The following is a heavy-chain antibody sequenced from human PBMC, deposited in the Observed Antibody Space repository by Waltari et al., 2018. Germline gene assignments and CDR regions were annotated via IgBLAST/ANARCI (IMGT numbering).Heavy chain of an antibody. CDR3: ATFKGDY. J-gene: IGHJ4*02. V-gene: IGHV3-23*01. CDR2: MSGSGTGA. Sequence: EVQLLESGGGLVQPGGSLRLSCAASGFTFSTYSMSWVRQVPGKGLGWVSSMSGSGTGAYYEDSVKGRVTIARDHSKNTLSLQMNRLGAEDTALYYCATFKGDYWGQGTLVTVSS. D-gene: IGHD3-16*01. CDR1: GFTFSTYS.